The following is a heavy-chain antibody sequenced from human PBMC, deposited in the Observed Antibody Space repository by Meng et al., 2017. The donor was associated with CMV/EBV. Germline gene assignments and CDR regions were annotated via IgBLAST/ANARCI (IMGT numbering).Heavy chain of an antibody. CDR3: AADIVVGPAATSGDY. CDR1: GFTFTSSA. Sequence: SVKVSCKASGFTFTSSAVQWVRQARGQRLEWIGWIVVGSGNTNYAQKFQERVTITRDMSTSTAYMELSSLRSEDTAVYYCAADIVVGPAATSGDYWGQGTLVTVSS. V-gene: IGHV1-58*01. J-gene: IGHJ4*02. CDR2: IVVGSGNT. D-gene: IGHD2-2*01.